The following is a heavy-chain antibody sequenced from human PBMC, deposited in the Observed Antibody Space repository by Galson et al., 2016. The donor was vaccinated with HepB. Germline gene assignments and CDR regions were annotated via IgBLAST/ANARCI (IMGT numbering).Heavy chain of an antibody. CDR3: SRVALGSGGDY. CDR1: GFTFGDYA. CDR2: IRSKPYGGTT. V-gene: IGHV3-49*03. J-gene: IGHJ4*02. D-gene: IGHD3-10*01. Sequence: SLRLSCAASGFTFGDYAVNWFRQAPGKGLQWVGYIRSKPYGGTTEYAASVKGRFTTSRDDSKMIAYLQMNSLKTEDTALYYCSRVALGSGGDYWGQGTLVTVSS.